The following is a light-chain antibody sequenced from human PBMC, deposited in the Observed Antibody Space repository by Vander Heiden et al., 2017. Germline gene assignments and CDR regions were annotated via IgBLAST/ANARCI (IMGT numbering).Light chain of an antibody. CDR3: SSYTSSSPYV. J-gene: IGLJ1*01. Sequence: QSALTQPASVSGSPGQSITISCTGTSSDVGGYNYVSWYQQHPGIAPKLMIYEVSNRPSGVSNRFSGSKSGNTASLTISGLQAEDEADYYCSSYTSSSPYVFGTGTKVTVL. CDR1: SSDVGGYNY. CDR2: EVS. V-gene: IGLV2-14*01.